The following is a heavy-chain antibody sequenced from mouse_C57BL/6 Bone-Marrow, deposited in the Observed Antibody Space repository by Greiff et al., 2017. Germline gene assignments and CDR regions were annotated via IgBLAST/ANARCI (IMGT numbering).Heavy chain of an antibody. CDR1: GFNFTDYY. CDR3: ARGRVTTVVADYAMDY. Sequence: EVQLQQSGAELVKPGASVKLSCTASGFNFTDYYMHWVKQRTEQGLEWIGRIDPEDGETKYAPKFQGKATLTADTSSNTAYLQLSSLTSEDTVVYYGARGRVTTVVADYAMDYWGQGTSVTVSS. D-gene: IGHD1-1*01. J-gene: IGHJ4*01. V-gene: IGHV14-2*01. CDR2: IDPEDGET.